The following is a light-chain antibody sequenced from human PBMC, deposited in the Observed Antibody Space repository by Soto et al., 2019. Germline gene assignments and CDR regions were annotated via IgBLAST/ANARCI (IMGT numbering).Light chain of an antibody. CDR2: AAS. V-gene: IGKV1-39*01. Sequence: DLQMTQSPSSLSASVGDRVTITCRASQSISSYLNWYQQKPGKAPKLLIYAASNLQSGVPSSFSGSGSGTDFTLTISSLQPEDFATYYCQQSYTTPVTFGGGTKVEIK. J-gene: IGKJ4*01. CDR1: QSISSY. CDR3: QQSYTTPVT.